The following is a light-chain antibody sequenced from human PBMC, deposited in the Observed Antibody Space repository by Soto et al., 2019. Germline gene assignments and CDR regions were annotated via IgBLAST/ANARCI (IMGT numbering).Light chain of an antibody. V-gene: IGLV2-14*01. J-gene: IGLJ1*01. CDR3: SSYNSRGV. CDR2: EVS. CDR1: SSDVGGHNY. Sequence: QSALTQPASVSGSPGQSITISCTGTSSDVGGHNYVSWYQHHPGKAPKLMIYEVSNRPSGVSNRFSGSKSGNTASLTISGLQAEDEADYYCSSYNSRGVFGTGTKLTVL.